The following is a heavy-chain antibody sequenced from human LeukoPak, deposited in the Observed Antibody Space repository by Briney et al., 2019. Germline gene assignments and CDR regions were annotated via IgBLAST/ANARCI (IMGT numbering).Heavy chain of an antibody. Sequence: SETLSLTCAVYGGSFSGYYWSWIRQPPGKGLEWIGYICYSGSTYYNPSLKSRVTISVDTSKNQFSLKLSSVTAADTAVYYCARVSPQLVPPYWGQGTLVTVSS. D-gene: IGHD6-6*01. CDR2: ICYSGST. CDR1: GGSFSGYY. J-gene: IGHJ4*02. CDR3: ARVSPQLVPPY. V-gene: IGHV4-30-4*08.